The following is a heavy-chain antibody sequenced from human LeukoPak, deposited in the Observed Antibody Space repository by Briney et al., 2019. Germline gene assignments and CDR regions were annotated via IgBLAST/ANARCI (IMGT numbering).Heavy chain of an antibody. J-gene: IGHJ5*02. CDR2: IYYSGRT. CDR3: ARGDWGYCSGGSCPNWFDP. V-gene: IGHV4-59*01. Sequence: PSETQSLTCTVSGGSISSYYWSWIRKPPGKGLKWTGYIYYSGRTNYNPSLKSRVTISVDTSKNQFSLKLSSVTAADTAVYYCARGDWGYCSGGSCPNWFDPWGQGTLVTVSS. D-gene: IGHD2-15*01. CDR1: GGSISSYY.